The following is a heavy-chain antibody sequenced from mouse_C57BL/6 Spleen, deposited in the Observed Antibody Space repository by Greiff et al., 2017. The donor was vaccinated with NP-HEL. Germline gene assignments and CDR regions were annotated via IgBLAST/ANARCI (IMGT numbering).Heavy chain of an antibody. CDR3: ARSGYYDYDYYAMDY. D-gene: IGHD2-4*01. CDR2: ISSGSSTI. Sequence: EVHLVESGGGLVKPGGSLKLSCAASGFTFSDYGMHWVRQAPEKGLEWVAYISSGSSTIYYADTVKGRFTISRDNAKNTLFLQMTSLRSEDTAMYYCARSGYYDYDYYAMDYWGQGTSVTVSS. V-gene: IGHV5-17*01. CDR1: GFTFSDYG. J-gene: IGHJ4*01.